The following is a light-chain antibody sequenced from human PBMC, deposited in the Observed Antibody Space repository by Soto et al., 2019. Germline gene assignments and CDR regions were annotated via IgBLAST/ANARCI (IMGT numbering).Light chain of an antibody. CDR3: GSYTGSITYV. Sequence: QSALAQPASVSGARGQSITISCTGTTSDVGGYNYVSWYQQHPGKAPILMIYEVTNRPSGVSYRFSGSKSGNTASLTISGLQVEDEAEYYCGSYTGSITYVFGTGTKVTVL. CDR1: TSDVGGYNY. J-gene: IGLJ1*01. CDR2: EVT. V-gene: IGLV2-14*01.